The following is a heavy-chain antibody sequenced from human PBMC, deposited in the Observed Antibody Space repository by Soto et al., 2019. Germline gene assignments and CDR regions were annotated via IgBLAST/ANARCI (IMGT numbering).Heavy chain of an antibody. CDR3: ARDVIAVARNPYYFDY. J-gene: IGHJ4*02. V-gene: IGHV3-21*01. CDR2: ISSSSSYI. Sequence: PGGSLRLSCAASGFTFSSYSMNWVRQAPGKGLGWVSSISSSSSYIYYADSVKGRFTISRDNAKNSLYLQMNSLRAEDTAVYYCARDVIAVARNPYYFDYWGQGTLVTVSS. CDR1: GFTFSSYS. D-gene: IGHD6-19*01.